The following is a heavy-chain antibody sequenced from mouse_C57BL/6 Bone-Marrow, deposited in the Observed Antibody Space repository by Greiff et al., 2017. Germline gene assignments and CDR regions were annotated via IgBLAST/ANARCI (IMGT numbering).Heavy chain of an antibody. V-gene: IGHV5-6*01. J-gene: IGHJ1*03. CDR1: GFTFSSYG. CDR3: ARGDDGYSWYFDV. CDR2: ISSGGSYT. Sequence: EVQRVESGGDLVKPGGSLKLSCAASGFTFSSYGMSWVRQTPDKRLEWVATISSGGSYTYYPDSVKGRFTISRDNAKNTLYLQMSSLKSEDTAMYYCARGDDGYSWYFDVWGTGTTVTVSS. D-gene: IGHD2-3*01.